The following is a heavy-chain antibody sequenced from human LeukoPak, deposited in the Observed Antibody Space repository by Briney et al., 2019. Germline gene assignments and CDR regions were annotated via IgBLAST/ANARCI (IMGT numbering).Heavy chain of an antibody. CDR1: GYTFTTYW. J-gene: IGHJ4*02. D-gene: IGHD6-13*01. Sequence: GESLKISCKGSGYTFTTYWIGWVRQMPGKGLEWVGIIYPGDSDPRYSPSFQGQVTISADKSISTAYLQWSSLEASDTAMYYCARRGYARSWYSEYWGRGTLATVSS. V-gene: IGHV5-51*01. CDR2: IYPGDSDP. CDR3: ARRGYARSWYSEY.